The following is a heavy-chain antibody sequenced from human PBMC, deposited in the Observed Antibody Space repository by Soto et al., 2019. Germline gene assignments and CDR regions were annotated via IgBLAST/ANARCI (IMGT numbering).Heavy chain of an antibody. V-gene: IGHV3-30-3*01. CDR2: ILYDGSNT. J-gene: IGHJ4*02. D-gene: IGHD3-3*01. Sequence: QVQLVESGGGVVQPGRSLRLSCAASGFTFSSYAMHWVRQAPGKGLEWVAVILYDGSNTYYADSVKGRFTISRDNSKNTLYLQMNSLRAEDTAVYYRARDVGSPDYDFWSGLNFDYWGQGTLVTVSS. CDR3: ARDVGSPDYDFWSGLNFDY. CDR1: GFTFSSYA.